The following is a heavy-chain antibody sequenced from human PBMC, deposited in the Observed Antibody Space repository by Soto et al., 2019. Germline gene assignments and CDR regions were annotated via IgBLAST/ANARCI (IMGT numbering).Heavy chain of an antibody. CDR3: AKVSDYYGSGSPSY. CDR2: ISGSGGST. J-gene: IGHJ4*02. Sequence: RGGSLRLSCAASGFTFSSYAMSWVRQTPGKGLEWVSAISGSGGSTYYADSVKGRFTISRDNSKNTLYLQMNSLRAEDTAVYYCAKVSDYYGSGSPSYWGQGTLVTVSS. D-gene: IGHD3-10*01. V-gene: IGHV3-23*01. CDR1: GFTFSSYA.